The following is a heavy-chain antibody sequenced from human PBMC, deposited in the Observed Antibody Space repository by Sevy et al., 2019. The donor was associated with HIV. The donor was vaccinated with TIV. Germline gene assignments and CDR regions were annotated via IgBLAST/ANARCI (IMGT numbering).Heavy chain of an antibody. D-gene: IGHD6-19*01. Sequence: GGSLRLSCAASGFAFSTYAMSWDRQAPGKGLEWVSATSGSAAVTFSADSVKGRFTISRDNSKNTLYLQMNNLRAEDTAIYYCAKARYGSGWYVLDYWGQGTLVTVSS. V-gene: IGHV3-23*01. J-gene: IGHJ4*02. CDR3: AKARYGSGWYVLDY. CDR2: TSGSAAVT. CDR1: GFAFSTYA.